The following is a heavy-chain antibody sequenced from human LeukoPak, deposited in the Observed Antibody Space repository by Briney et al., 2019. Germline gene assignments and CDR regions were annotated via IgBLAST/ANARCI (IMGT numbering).Heavy chain of an antibody. CDR1: SGSISGYY. V-gene: IGHV4-59*08. CDR2: IYYSGST. D-gene: IGHD3-16*01. J-gene: IGHJ4*02. CDR3: VRHPWRMGSRDYNFDD. Sequence: SETLSLTCTVSSGSISGYYWSWIRQPPGKGVEWIGHIYYSGSTNYNPSLKSRVTISVDTSKNQFSLKMISVTAADTAVYYCVRHPWRMGSRDYNFDDWGQGTLVTVSS.